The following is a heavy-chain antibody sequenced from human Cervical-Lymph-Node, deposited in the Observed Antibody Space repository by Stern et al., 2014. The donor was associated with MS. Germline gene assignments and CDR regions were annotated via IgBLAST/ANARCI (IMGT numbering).Heavy chain of an antibody. V-gene: IGHV5-51*01. CDR3: ARLGGAQRADFDY. CDR2: IYPGGSDT. Sequence: VQLVQSGAEVKKPGESLKISCQGSGYSFSTYWIGWVRQMPGKGLEWVGIIYPGGSDTRDSPSFQRQGTPSADNTNTTAHLIRSGLRVADTATYYCARLGGAQRADFDYWGQGTLVTVSS. D-gene: IGHD3-16*01. CDR1: GYSFSTYW. J-gene: IGHJ4*01.